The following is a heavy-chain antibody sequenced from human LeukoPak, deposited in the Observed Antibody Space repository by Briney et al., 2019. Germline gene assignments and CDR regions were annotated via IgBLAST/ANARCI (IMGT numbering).Heavy chain of an antibody. CDR2: IWYDGSNK. Sequence: PGRSLRLSCVASGFTFKSYGMHWVHQAPGKGLEWVAIIWYDGSNKYYADFVKGRFTTSRDNSKNTLYLQMNSLRADDTAVYYCARVSGYSGTWYVDYWGQGTLVTVSS. D-gene: IGHD6-13*01. V-gene: IGHV3-33*01. J-gene: IGHJ4*02. CDR1: GFTFKSYG. CDR3: ARVSGYSGTWYVDY.